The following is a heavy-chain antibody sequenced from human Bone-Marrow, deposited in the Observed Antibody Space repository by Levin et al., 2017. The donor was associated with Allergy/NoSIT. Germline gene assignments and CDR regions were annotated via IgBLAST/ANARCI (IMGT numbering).Heavy chain of an antibody. J-gene: IGHJ4*02. CDR3: LRNSRHCSSTVCHPRHFDD. D-gene: IGHD2-2*01. V-gene: IGHV1-2*02. CDR2: INPKSGAT. CDR1: GYTFTAYY. Sequence: ASVKVSCKASGYTFTAYYIHWVRQAPGQGLEWMGWINPKSGATNYAQKFQGRVTVTRDTTTSTAFMDLRGLSSDDTAIYYCLRNSRHCSSTVCHPRHFDDWGQGTLVTVSS.